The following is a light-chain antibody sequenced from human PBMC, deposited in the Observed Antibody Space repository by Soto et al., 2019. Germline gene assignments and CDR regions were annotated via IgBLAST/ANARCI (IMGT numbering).Light chain of an antibody. Sequence: DIQMTQSPSSVSASVGDRVTITCRASQGISNYLAWYQHKPGKAPRLLIHTASTSPSGVPSRFNGSGSGTDFTLTISNLHPEAVASYYCQQLIGGGRTFGAGTKVEV. CDR1: QGISNY. V-gene: IGKV1-27*01. CDR2: TAS. J-gene: IGKJ4*01. CDR3: QQLIGGGRT.